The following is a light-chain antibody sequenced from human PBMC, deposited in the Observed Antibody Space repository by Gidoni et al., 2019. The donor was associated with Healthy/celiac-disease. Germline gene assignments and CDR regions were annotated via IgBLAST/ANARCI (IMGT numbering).Light chain of an antibody. J-gene: IGKJ1*01. V-gene: IGKV1-5*03. CDR3: QQYNSYPVT. Sequence: DIQMTQSPSTLSASVGDRVTITCRASQSISSWLAWYQQKPGKAPKLLIYKASSLESGVPSRFSGSGSGTEFTLTISSLQPDDFATYYCQQYNSYPVTFXXXTKVEIK. CDR2: KAS. CDR1: QSISSW.